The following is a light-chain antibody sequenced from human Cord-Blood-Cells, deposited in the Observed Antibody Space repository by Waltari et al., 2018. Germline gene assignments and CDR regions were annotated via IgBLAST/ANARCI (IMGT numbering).Light chain of an antibody. CDR2: EVS. J-gene: IGLJ3*02. CDR3: SSYAGSNNWV. Sequence: QSALTQPPSASGSPGRSVTTTRTGSCTDVGGYNYVSWYQQHPGKAPKLMIYEVSKRPSGVPDRFSGSKSGNTASLTVSGLQAEDEADYYCSSYAGSNNWVFGGGTKLTVL. V-gene: IGLV2-8*01. CDR1: CTDVGGYNY.